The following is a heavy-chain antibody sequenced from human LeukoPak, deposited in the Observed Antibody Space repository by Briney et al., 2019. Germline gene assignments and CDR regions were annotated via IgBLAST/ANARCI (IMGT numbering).Heavy chain of an antibody. V-gene: IGHV3-74*01. CDR3: ARGGVDSSGWFGYYYYGMDV. CDR1: GFTFSSYW. CDR2: INSDGSST. Sequence: GGSLRLSCAASGFTFSSYWMHWVRQAPGKGLVWVSRINSDGSSTSYADSVKGRFTISRDNAKNTLYLQMNSLRAEDTAVYYCARGGVDSSGWFGYYYYGMDVWGQGTTVTVSS. J-gene: IGHJ6*02. D-gene: IGHD6-19*01.